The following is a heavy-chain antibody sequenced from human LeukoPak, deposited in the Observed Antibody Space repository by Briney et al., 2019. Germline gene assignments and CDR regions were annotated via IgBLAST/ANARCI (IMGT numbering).Heavy chain of an antibody. CDR3: ARETTVVTPGRSDVFDI. D-gene: IGHD4-23*01. CDR2: IYYSGST. J-gene: IGHJ3*02. CDR1: GGSMSNYY. Sequence: SETLSLTCTVSGGSMSNYYWSWVRQTPGKGLEWIGYIYYSGSTNYNPSLKSRVTISVDTSKNQFSLKLSSVTAADTAVYYCARETTVVTPGRSDVFDIWGQGTMVTVSS. V-gene: IGHV4-59*01.